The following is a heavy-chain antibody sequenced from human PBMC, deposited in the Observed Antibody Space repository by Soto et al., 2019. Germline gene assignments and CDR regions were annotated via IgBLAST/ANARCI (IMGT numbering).Heavy chain of an antibody. CDR1: GCPFPNAW. CDR3: TTDPVTMIVVVPSSG. CDR2: IKSKTDGGTT. V-gene: IGHV3-15*07. J-gene: IGHJ4*02. D-gene: IGHD3-22*01. Sequence: PGGSLRLSFAASGCPFPNAWMNWVGQAPGKGLEWVGRIKSKTDGGTTDYAAPVKGRFTISRDDSKNTLYLQMNSLKTEDTAVYYCTTDPVTMIVVVPSSGWGQGT.